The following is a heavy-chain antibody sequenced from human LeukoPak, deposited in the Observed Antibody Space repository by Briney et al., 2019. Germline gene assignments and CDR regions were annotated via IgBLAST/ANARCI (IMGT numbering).Heavy chain of an antibody. V-gene: IGHV3-48*01. CDR3: AQRHGYSAPHLAY. CDR2: ISSSSSTI. J-gene: IGHJ4*02. Sequence: GALKLSFAASGFPFSSYSMKWVRPAPGKGLEWVSYISSSSSTIYYADSVKGRFTISRDNAKNSLYLQMNSLRAEDTAVYYCAQRHGYSAPHLAYWGQGSLVTVSS. CDR1: GFPFSSYS. D-gene: IGHD5-24*01.